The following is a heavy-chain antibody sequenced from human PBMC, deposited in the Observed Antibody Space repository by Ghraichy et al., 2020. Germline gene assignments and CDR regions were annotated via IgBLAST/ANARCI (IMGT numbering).Heavy chain of an antibody. V-gene: IGHV1-8*01. CDR3: ARQRIRANWFDP. CDR1: GYTFTSYD. CDR2: MNPNSGNT. Sequence: ASVKVSCKASGYTFTSYDINWVRQATGQGLEWMGWMNPNSGNTGYAQKFQGRVTMTRNTSISTAYMELSSLRSEDTAVYYCARQRIRANWFDPWGQGTLVTVSS. J-gene: IGHJ5*02.